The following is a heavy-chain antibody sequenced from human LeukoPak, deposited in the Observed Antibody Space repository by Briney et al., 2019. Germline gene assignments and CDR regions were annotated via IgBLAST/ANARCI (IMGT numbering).Heavy chain of an antibody. CDR1: GFTVSSNY. CDR3: ARTLYGDYADY. D-gene: IGHD3-16*01. J-gene: IGHJ4*02. CDR2: IYSGGST. Sequence: GGSLRLSYAASGFTVSSNYMSWVRQAPGKGLEWVSVIYSGGSTYYADSVKGRFTISRDNSKNTLYLQMNSLRAEDTAVYYCARTLYGDYADYWGQGTLVTVSS. V-gene: IGHV3-53*01.